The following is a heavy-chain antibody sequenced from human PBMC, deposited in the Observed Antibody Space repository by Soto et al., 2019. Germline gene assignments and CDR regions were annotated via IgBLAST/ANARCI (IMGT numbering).Heavy chain of an antibody. J-gene: IGHJ6*02. CDR1: GFTFSSYA. CDR2: ITGSGGRT. V-gene: IGHV3-23*01. Sequence: EVQLLESGGGLVQPGGSLRLSCAASGFTFSSYAMSWVRHAPGKGLEWVSAITGSGGRTYYADSVKGRFTISRDNSKNTLYMQMNGLRAEYTAVYYCAKGLTGAPYYAMDVWGQGTTVTVSS. CDR3: AKGLTGAPYYAMDV. D-gene: IGHD7-27*01.